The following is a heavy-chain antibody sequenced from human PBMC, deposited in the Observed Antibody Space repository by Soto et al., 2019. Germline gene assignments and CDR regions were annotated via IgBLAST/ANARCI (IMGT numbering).Heavy chain of an antibody. D-gene: IGHD1-26*01. CDR3: ARDPGAPRGNYYYGMDV. CDR2: ISAYNGNT. V-gene: IGHV1-18*01. J-gene: IGHJ6*02. Sequence: GASVKVSCKASGYTFTSYGISWVRQAPGQGLEWMGWISAYNGNTNYAQKLQGRVTMTTDTSTSTAYMELRSLRSDDTAVYYCARDPGAPRGNYYYGMDVWGQGTTVTVSS. CDR1: GYTFTSYG.